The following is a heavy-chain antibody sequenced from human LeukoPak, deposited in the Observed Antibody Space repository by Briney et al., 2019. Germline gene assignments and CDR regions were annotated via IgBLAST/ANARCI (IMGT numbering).Heavy chain of an antibody. Sequence: SETLSLTCAVYGGSFSGYYWSWIRQPPGKGLEWIGEINHSGSTNYNPSLKSRVTISVDTSKNQYSLKLSSVTAADTAVYYFARSAPPIVGATTGVIDYWGQGTLVTVSS. CDR3: ARSAPPIVGATTGVIDY. CDR2: INHSGST. D-gene: IGHD1-26*01. V-gene: IGHV4-34*01. CDR1: GGSFSGYY. J-gene: IGHJ4*02.